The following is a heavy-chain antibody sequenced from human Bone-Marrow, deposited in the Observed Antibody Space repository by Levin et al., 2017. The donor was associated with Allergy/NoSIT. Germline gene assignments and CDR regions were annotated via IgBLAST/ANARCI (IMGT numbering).Heavy chain of an antibody. Sequence: AASVKVSCKGSGYSFTSYWIGWVRQMPGKGLEWMGIIYPGDSDTRYSPSFQGQVTISADRSISTAYLQWSSLKASDTAMYYCARRSHYDYYMDGWGKGTTVTVSS. V-gene: IGHV5-51*01. J-gene: IGHJ6*03. CDR3: ARRSHYDYYMDG. CDR1: GYSFTSYW. CDR2: IYPGDSDT.